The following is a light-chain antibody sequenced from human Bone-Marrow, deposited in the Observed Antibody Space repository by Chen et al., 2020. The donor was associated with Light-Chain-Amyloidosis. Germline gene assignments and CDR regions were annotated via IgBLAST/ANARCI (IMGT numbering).Light chain of an antibody. J-gene: IGKJ4*01. CDR3: QQYGTSPIP. CDR1: QTISRNY. Sequence: EIVMTPSQGTRSLPPGEGANLSCRAGQTISRNYLTWYQQKFGQAPRLLIDGSSRRATGIPDRFTGSGSGTDFTLTINRLEPQDFAMYYCQQYGTSPIPSGGGTKVEIK. V-gene: IGKV3-20*01. CDR2: GSS.